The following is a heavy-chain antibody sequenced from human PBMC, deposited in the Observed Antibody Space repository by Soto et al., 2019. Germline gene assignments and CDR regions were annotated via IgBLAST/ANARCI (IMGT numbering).Heavy chain of an antibody. D-gene: IGHD1-20*01. CDR1: GGSISSYY. V-gene: IGHV4-59*01. CDR3: ERGDNWNHFDY. J-gene: IGHJ4*02. CDR2: IYYSGST. Sequence: PSETLSLTCTVSGGSISSYYWSWIRQPPGKGLEWIGYIYYSGSTNYNPSLKSRVTISVDTSKNQFSLKLSSVTAADTAVYYCERGDNWNHFDYWGQGTLVTVSS.